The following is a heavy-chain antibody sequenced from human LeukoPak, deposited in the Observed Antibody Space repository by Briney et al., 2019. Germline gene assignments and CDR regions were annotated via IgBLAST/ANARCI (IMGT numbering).Heavy chain of an antibody. J-gene: IGHJ4*02. CDR3: ARGAAAFSRDIIDY. D-gene: IGHD6-13*01. CDR2: INTDTGNP. CDR1: GYTFTDYA. V-gene: IGHV7-4-1*02. Sequence: GASVKVSCKASGYTFTDYAMNWVRQAPGQGLEWMGWINTDTGNPTYAQGFTGRFVFSLDTSVSTAYLQISSLKADDTAVYYCARGAAAFSRDIIDYWGQGTLVTVSS.